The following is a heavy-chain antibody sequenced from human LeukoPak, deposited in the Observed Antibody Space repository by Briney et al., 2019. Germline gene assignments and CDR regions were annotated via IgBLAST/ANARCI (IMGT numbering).Heavy chain of an antibody. CDR1: GFTFSSYG. CDR2: IWYDGSNK. Sequence: GRSLRLSCAASGFTFSSYGMHWVRQAPGKGLEWVAVIWYDGSNKYYADSVKGRFTISRDNSKNTLYLQMNSLRAEDTAVYYCARGIAAAAGVYGMDVWGQGITVTVSS. CDR3: ARGIAAAAGVYGMDV. V-gene: IGHV3-33*01. J-gene: IGHJ6*02. D-gene: IGHD6-13*01.